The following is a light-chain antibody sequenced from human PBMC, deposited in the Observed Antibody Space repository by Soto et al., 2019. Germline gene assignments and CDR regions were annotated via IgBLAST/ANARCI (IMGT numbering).Light chain of an antibody. CDR2: GAY. CDR1: QSISSSY. Sequence: EIVLTQSPGTLSLSPGERATLSCRASQSISSSYLAWYQQKPGQAPRLLISGAYGRATGIPDRFSGSGSAKSFTITTSRLEAVDSAIYYCQQYVSWTFGQATKVEIK. V-gene: IGKV3-20*01. CDR3: QQYVSWT. J-gene: IGKJ1*01.